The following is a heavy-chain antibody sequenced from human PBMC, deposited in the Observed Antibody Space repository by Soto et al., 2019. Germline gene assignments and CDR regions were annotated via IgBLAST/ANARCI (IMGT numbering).Heavy chain of an antibody. Sequence: EASVKVSCKASGGTFSSYAISWVRQAPGQGLEWMGGIIPIFGTANYAQKFQGRVTITADESTSTAYMELSSLRSEDTAVYYCARGIVVVPAAISSYYYYGMDVWGQGTTVTVSS. J-gene: IGHJ6*02. CDR3: ARGIVVVPAAISSYYYYGMDV. CDR1: GGTFSSYA. V-gene: IGHV1-69*13. D-gene: IGHD2-2*02. CDR2: IIPIFGTA.